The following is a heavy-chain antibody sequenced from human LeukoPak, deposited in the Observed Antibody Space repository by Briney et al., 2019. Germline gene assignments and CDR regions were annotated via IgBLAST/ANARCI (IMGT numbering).Heavy chain of an antibody. CDR2: IYPGDSDT. CDR1: GYSFTSYW. J-gene: IGHJ4*02. V-gene: IGHV5-51*01. Sequence: GEPLKISCKGSGYSFTSYWIGWVRQMPGKGLEWMGIIYPGDSDTSYRPSFQGQVTISADKSISTAYLQWRSLKASDTAIYYCARPGYCSGGSCYSEDYWGQGTLVTVSS. D-gene: IGHD2-15*01. CDR3: ARPGYCSGGSCYSEDY.